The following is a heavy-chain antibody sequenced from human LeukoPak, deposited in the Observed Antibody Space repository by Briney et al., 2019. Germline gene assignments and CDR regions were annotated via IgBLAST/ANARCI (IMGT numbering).Heavy chain of an antibody. V-gene: IGHV3-33*01. D-gene: IGHD1-14*01. CDR3: ARDHRPEIQYCYMDV. Sequence: GGSLRLSCAASGFSLSNYGMHWVRQAPGKGLEWVAALLYDGNTKHYADSVQGRLTISRVISKNTFYLQMNSLTAEDTAVYYCARDHRPEIQYCYMDVCGKGTTVAVSS. J-gene: IGHJ6*03. CDR2: LLYDGNTK. CDR1: GFSLSNYG.